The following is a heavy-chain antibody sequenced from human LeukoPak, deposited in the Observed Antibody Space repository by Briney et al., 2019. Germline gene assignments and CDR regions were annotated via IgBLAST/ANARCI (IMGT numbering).Heavy chain of an antibody. CDR3: AKAPVTTCRGAYCYPFDY. D-gene: IGHD2-21*01. Sequence: GGSLRLSCAASGFTLSSYAMSWVRQAPGEGLEWVSAISDSGNTYHADSVKGRFTISRDSSKNTLFLQMNRLRPEDAAVYYCAKAPVTTCRGAYCYPFDYWGQGTLVTVSS. CDR1: GFTLSSYA. J-gene: IGHJ4*02. V-gene: IGHV3-23*01. CDR2: ISDSGNT.